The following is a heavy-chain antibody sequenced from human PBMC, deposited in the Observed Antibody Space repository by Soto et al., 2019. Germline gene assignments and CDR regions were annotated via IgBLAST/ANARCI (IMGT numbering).Heavy chain of an antibody. CDR3: ARGPRNAPMIRGIIGFFGP. V-gene: IGHV4-34*01. CDR2: INHAGNT. D-gene: IGHD3-10*01. J-gene: IGHJ5*02. CDR1: GASFIDNH. Sequence: SETLSLTCNVSGASFIDNHWSWIRQSPGKGLDWIGDINHAGNTYYNPSLKSRLVISVDTSKSQLSLRLSSVTAADTAVYYCARGPRNAPMIRGIIGFFGPWGPGTLVTVSS.